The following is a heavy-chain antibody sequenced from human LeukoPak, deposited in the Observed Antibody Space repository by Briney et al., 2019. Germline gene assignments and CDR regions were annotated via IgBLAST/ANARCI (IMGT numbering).Heavy chain of an antibody. CDR1: GGTFSSYA. Sequence: VKVSCKASGGTFSSYAVSWVRQAPGQGLEWMGGVIPIFGTANYAQKFQGRVTITADESTSTAYMELNSLRSEDTAVYYCARDYDFWRGYSSQYYYYMDVWGKGTTVTVSS. CDR2: VIPIFGTA. V-gene: IGHV1-69*13. J-gene: IGHJ6*03. CDR3: ARDYDFWRGYSSQYYYYMDV. D-gene: IGHD3-3*01.